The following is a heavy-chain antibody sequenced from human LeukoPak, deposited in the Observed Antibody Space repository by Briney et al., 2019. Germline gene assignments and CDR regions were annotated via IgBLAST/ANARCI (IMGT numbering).Heavy chain of an antibody. CDR3: ARDFGGDSYGIYV. CDR2: IYYSGTS. J-gene: IGHJ6*02. Sequence: SETLSLTCTVTGGSISNFYWSWIRQPPGKGLEWLGYIYYSGTSNYNPSLKSRVTMSVDTSKKQISLKLSSVTAADTAVYYCARDFGGDSYGIYVWGQGTTVTVSS. D-gene: IGHD2-21*01. CDR1: GGSISNFY. V-gene: IGHV4-59*01.